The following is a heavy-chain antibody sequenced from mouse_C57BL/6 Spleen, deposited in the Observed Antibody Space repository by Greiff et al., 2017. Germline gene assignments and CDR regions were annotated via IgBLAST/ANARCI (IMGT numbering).Heavy chain of an antibody. CDR2: IYPGDGDT. Sequence: VQLQQSGPELVKPGASVKISCKASGYAFSSSWMNWVKQRPGKGLEWIGRIYPGDGDTNYNGKFKGKATLTADKSSSTAYMQLSSLTSEDSAVYFCARGVYYDYDEDAMDYWGQGTSVTVSS. J-gene: IGHJ4*01. V-gene: IGHV1-82*01. D-gene: IGHD2-4*01. CDR3: ARGVYYDYDEDAMDY. CDR1: GYAFSSSW.